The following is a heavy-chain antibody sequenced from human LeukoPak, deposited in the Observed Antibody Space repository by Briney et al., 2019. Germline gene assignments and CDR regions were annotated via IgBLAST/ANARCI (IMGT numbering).Heavy chain of an antibody. CDR3: ARGDYGTFQH. J-gene: IGHJ1*01. Sequence: PGGSLRLSCAASGFTVSSNYMSWVRQAPGKGLEWVSGIYGGDSTYYADSVKGRFIISRDNSKNTLYLQMNSLRAEDTAVYYCARGDYGTFQHWGQGALVTVSS. CDR1: GFTVSSNY. D-gene: IGHD4-17*01. V-gene: IGHV3-66*01. CDR2: IYGGDST.